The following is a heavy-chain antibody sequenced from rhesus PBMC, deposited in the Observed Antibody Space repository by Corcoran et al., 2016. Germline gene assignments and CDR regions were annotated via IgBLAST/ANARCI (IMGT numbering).Heavy chain of an antibody. V-gene: IGHV4-106*01. CDR3: ARDGWGDYYFVEGYGLDS. Sequence: QVQLQESGPGLVKPSETLSLTCAVSGGSISDDYYWSWIRQPPGKGLEWIWYIYGSGGGTNYNPSLKNRVTISIDTSKNQFSLKLSSVTAADTAVYYCARDGWGDYYFVEGYGLDSWGQGVVVTVSS. CDR2: IYGSGGGT. D-gene: IGHD3-34*01. CDR1: GGSISDDYY. J-gene: IGHJ6*01.